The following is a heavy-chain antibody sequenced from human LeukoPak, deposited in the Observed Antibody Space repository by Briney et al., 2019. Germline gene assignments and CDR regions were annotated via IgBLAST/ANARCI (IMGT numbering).Heavy chain of an antibody. CDR3: AKNPSDSIFYGMDV. J-gene: IGHJ6*02. CDR2: ISGSGGNT. Sequence: PGGSLRLSCAASGFTFSSYEMNWVRQAPGKGLEWVSAISGSGGNTHYADSVKGRFTISRDNSKNTLYLQMNSLRAEDTAVYYCAKNPSDSIFYGMDVWGQGTTVTVSS. V-gene: IGHV3-23*01. D-gene: IGHD2-21*02. CDR1: GFTFSSYE.